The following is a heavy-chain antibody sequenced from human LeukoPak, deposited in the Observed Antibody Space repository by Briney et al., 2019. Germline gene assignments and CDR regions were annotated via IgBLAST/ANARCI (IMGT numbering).Heavy chain of an antibody. J-gene: IGHJ4*02. CDR3: ARGNLGFDY. CDR1: GGSISSYY. CDR2: IYYSGST. D-gene: IGHD1-14*01. Sequence: SETLSLTCTVTGGSISSYYWSWIRQPPGKGLEWIGYIYYSGSTNYNPSLKSRVTISVDTSKNQFSLKLSSVTAADTAVYYCARGNLGFDYWGQGTLVIVSS. V-gene: IGHV4-59*08.